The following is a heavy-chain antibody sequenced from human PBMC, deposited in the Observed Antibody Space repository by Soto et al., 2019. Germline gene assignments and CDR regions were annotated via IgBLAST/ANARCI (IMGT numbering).Heavy chain of an antibody. Sequence: QVQLQESGPGLVKPSQTLSLTCTVSGGSISSGGYYWSWIRQHPGKGLEWIGYIYYSGSTYYNPSLKSRVTISVDTSKNQFSLKLSSVTAADTAVYYCARDGSSLLYYYGMDVWGQGTTVTVSS. D-gene: IGHD2-15*01. J-gene: IGHJ6*02. V-gene: IGHV4-31*03. CDR3: ARDGSSLLYYYGMDV. CDR2: IYYSGST. CDR1: GGSISSGGYY.